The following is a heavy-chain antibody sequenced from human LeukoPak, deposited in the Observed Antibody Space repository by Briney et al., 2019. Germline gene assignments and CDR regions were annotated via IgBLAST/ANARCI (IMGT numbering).Heavy chain of an antibody. D-gene: IGHD2-2*01. J-gene: IGHJ5*02. CDR2: INHSGST. CDR1: GGSFSGYY. CDR3: ATKTGSSNSQKGNWFDP. V-gene: IGHV4-34*01. Sequence: SETLSLTCAVYGGSFSGYYWSWIRQPPGKGLEWMGEINHSGSTNYNPSLKSRVTISVDTSKNQFSLKLRSVTAADTAVYYCATKTGSSNSQKGNWFDPWGQGTLVTVSS.